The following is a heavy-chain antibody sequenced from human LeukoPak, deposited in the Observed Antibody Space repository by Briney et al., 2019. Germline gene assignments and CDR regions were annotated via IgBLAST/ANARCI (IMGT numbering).Heavy chain of an antibody. V-gene: IGHV1-2*02. J-gene: IGHJ5*02. Sequence: ASVKVSCKASGYAFTGYYMHWVRRAPGQGLEWMGWINPNSGGTNYAQKFQGRVTMTRDTSISTAYMELSRLRSDDTAVYYCASLPRRDSSPNWFDPWGQGTLVTVSS. CDR2: INPNSGGT. CDR3: ASLPRRDSSPNWFDP. D-gene: IGHD5-24*01. CDR1: GYAFTGYY.